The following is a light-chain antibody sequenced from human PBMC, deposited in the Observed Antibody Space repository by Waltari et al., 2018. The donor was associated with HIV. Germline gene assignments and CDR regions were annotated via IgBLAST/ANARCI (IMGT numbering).Light chain of an antibody. V-gene: IGLV3-21*02. J-gene: IGLJ3*02. CDR2: EDS. CDR1: NIGRKS. CDR3: QVWDSSGDHFWV. Sequence: SYVLTQPPSVSVAPGQTARITCGGNNIGRKSVHWYQQKQGQAPVLVVYEDSDRPSGIPERFSGSNSGNTATLTISRVEVGDEADYYCQVWDSSGDHFWVFGGGTMLTVL.